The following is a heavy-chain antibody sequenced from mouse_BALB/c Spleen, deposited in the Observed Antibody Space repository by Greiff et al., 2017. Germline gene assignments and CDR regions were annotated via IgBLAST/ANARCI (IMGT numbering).Heavy chain of an antibody. CDR1: GFTFSSYG. CDR2: INSNGGST. CDR3: ARGPYGSTTYGFDY. J-gene: IGHJ2*01. V-gene: IGHV5-6-3*01. D-gene: IGHD1-1*01. Sequence: EVKLVESGGGLVQPGGSLKLSCAASGFTFSSYGMSWVRQTPDKRLELVATINSNGGSTYYPDSVKGRFTISRDNAKNTLYLQMSSLKSEDTAMYYCARGPYGSTTYGFDYWGQGTTLTVSS.